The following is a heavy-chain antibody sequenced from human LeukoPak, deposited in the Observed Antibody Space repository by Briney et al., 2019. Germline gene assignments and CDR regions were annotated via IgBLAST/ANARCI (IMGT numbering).Heavy chain of an antibody. J-gene: IGHJ4*02. V-gene: IGHV3-21*01. CDR2: ISSSSSYI. D-gene: IGHD3-9*01. Sequence: GGSLRLSCAASGFTFSSYRMSWVRQAPGKGLEWVSSISSSSSYIYYADSVKGRFTISRDNAKNSLYLQMNSLRAEDTAVYYCAREEGLRYFDWSSRGFDYWGQGTLVTVSS. CDR3: AREEGLRYFDWSSRGFDY. CDR1: GFTFSSYR.